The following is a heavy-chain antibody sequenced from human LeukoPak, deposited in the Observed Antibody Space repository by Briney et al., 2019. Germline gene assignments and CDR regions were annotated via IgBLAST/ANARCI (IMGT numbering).Heavy chain of an antibody. Sequence: PGASVKVSCKASGYTFTSYGISWVRQAPGQGLEWMGWISAYNGNTNYAQKLQGRVTMTTDTSTSTAYMELRSLRSDDTAVYYCATGEYMGGSYGPFCYWGQGTLVTVSS. CDR1: GYTFTSYG. CDR3: ATGEYMGGSYGPFCY. D-gene: IGHD1-26*01. J-gene: IGHJ4*02. V-gene: IGHV1-18*01. CDR2: ISAYNGNT.